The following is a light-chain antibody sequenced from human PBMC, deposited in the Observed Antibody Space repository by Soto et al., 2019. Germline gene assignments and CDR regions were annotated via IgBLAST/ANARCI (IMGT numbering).Light chain of an antibody. J-gene: IGKJ2*01. CDR2: GAS. V-gene: IGKV3-20*01. CDR3: HQYGTLPYA. CDR1: QRVSSNY. Sequence: IALTQSPGTLTLSPGERATLSCRASQRVSSNYVAWYQHKPGQAPRLLIHGASIRATGIPDRFSGSGSGIDFTLPISRLEPEDFAVYYCHQYGTLPYAFGQGTKLQIK.